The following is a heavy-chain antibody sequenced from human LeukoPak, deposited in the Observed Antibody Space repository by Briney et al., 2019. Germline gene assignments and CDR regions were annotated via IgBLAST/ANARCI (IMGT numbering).Heavy chain of an antibody. CDR2: IFPDNSDT. CDR1: GYMFSGYW. V-gene: IGHV5-51*01. CDR3: ARRPYSRITGTSNWFDP. Sequence: GESLKISCKGSGYMFSGYWIGWVRQVPGNGLEWMGIIFPDNSDTRYSPSFQGQVTISADKSISTAYLQWSSLKASDTAMYYCARRPYSRITGTSNWFDPWGQGTLVTVSS. J-gene: IGHJ5*02. D-gene: IGHD1/OR15-1a*01.